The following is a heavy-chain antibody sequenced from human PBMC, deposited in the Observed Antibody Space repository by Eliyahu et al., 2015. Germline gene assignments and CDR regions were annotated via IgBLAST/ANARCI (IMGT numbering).Heavy chain of an antibody. CDR2: IKEDGSEK. CDR1: GFTSGNYW. CDR3: ARGLFWQWLPRGPDAFDI. Sequence: EVQLVESGGGLVQPGGSLRLSCAASGFTSGNYWXSWVRQAPGTGLEWVANIKEDGSEKYYVDSVKGRFTISRDNAKSSLYLQMNSLRAEDTAVYYCARGLFWQWLPRGPDAFDIWGQGTMVTVSS. V-gene: IGHV3-7*03. D-gene: IGHD6-19*01. J-gene: IGHJ3*02.